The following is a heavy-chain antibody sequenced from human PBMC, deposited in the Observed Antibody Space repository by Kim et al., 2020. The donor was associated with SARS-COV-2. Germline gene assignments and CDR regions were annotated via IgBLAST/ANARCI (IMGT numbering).Heavy chain of an antibody. CDR2: ISAYNGNT. V-gene: IGHV1-18*04. Sequence: ASVKVSCKASGYTFTSYGISWVRQAPGQGLEWMGWISAYNGNTNYAQKLQGRVTMTTDTSTSTAYMELRSLRSDDTAVYYCARDRDTHLIVVAPSYFDYWGQGTLVTVSS. D-gene: IGHD3-22*01. CDR1: GYTFTSYG. J-gene: IGHJ4*02. CDR3: ARDRDTHLIVVAPSYFDY.